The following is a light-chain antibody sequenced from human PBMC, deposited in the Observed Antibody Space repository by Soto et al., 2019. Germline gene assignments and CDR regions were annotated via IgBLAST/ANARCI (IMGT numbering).Light chain of an antibody. CDR2: LAS. CDR3: QQAKSFPLT. V-gene: IGKV1-12*01. J-gene: IGKJ4*01. Sequence: DIQMTQSPSSVSASVGDRVTLTCRASQDIDTWIAWYQQRPGTAPKLLIYLASNLQSGVPSRFSGSGSGTDLTLTISSLQSEDFATYYCQQAKSFPLTFGGGTKVEIK. CDR1: QDIDTW.